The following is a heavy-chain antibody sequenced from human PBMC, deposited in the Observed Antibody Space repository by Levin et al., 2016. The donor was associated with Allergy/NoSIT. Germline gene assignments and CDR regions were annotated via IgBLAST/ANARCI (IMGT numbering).Heavy chain of an antibody. J-gene: IGHJ6*02. V-gene: IGHV4-34*01. CDR2: TNQGGSA. CDR3: ARYSRMLVAGLRGRYYFALDV. Sequence: WIRQPPGKGPEWIGETNQGGSANYNPSLKSRVTISVDTSKNQFSLTLSSVTAADTGVYYCARYSRMLVAGLRGRYYFALDVWGQGTTVTVSS. D-gene: IGHD2-15*01.